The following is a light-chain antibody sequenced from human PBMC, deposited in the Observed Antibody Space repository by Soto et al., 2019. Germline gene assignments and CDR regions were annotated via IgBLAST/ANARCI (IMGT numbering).Light chain of an antibody. J-gene: IGLJ1*01. CDR3: NSYAGSNNV. V-gene: IGLV2-8*01. CDR2: EVS. CDR1: SSDVGGYNY. Sequence: QSALTQPPSASGSPGQSVTISCTGTSSDVGGYNYVSWYQQHPGKAPKLMIYEVSQRPSGVPDRFSGSKSGNTASLTVSGLQAEDEADYYCNSYAGSNNVFATGTKATVL.